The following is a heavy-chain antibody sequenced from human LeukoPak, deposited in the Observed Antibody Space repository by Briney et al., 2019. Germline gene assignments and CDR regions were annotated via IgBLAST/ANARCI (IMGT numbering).Heavy chain of an antibody. CDR3: AKSRRGGTYHFDY. CDR2: ISSSSSTI. J-gene: IGHJ4*02. Sequence: GGSLRLSCAASGFTFSSYSMNWVRQAPGKGLEWVSYISSSSSTIYYADSVKGRFTISRDNAKNSLYLQMNSLRAEDTAVYYCAKSRRGGTYHFDYWGQGTQVTVSS. CDR1: GFTFSSYS. V-gene: IGHV3-48*01. D-gene: IGHD2-15*01.